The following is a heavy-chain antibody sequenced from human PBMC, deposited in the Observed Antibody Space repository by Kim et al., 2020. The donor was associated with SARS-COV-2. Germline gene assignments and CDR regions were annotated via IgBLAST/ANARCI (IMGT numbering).Heavy chain of an antibody. CDR3: VRHRKTHSSGYYYPYYFDY. CDR1: GYSFTSYW. CDR2: IYPGDSDT. J-gene: IGHJ4*02. V-gene: IGHV5-51*01. D-gene: IGHD3-22*01. Sequence: GESLKISCKGSGYSFTSYWIGWVRQMPGKGLEWMGIIYPGDSDTRYSPSFQGQVTISADKSISTAYLQWSSLKASDTAMYYCVRHRKTHSSGYYYPYYFDYWGQGTLVTVSS.